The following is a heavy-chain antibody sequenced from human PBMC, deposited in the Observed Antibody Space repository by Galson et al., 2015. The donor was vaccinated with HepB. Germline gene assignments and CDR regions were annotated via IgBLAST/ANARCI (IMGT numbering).Heavy chain of an antibody. V-gene: IGHV5-51*01. J-gene: IGHJ4*02. CDR2: IYPGDSDT. CDR1: GYSFTSYW. CDR3: ARLRDGYNWEWEPPDY. Sequence: QSGAEVKKPGESLKISCKGSGYSFTSYWIGWVRQMPGKGLEWMGIIYPGDSDTRYSPSFQGQVTISADKSISTAYLQWSSLKASDTAMYYCARLRDGYNWEWEPPDYWGQGTLVTVSS. D-gene: IGHD5-24*01.